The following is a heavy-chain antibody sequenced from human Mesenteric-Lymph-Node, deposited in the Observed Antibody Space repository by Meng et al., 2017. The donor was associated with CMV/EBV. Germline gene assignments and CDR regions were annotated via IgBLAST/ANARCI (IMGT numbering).Heavy chain of an antibody. CDR3: ARVRGNYGAYGYYYYYPMDV. V-gene: IGHV4-59*01. CDR2: ISVSGST. D-gene: IGHD4-17*01. Sequence: SETLSLTCTVSGGSISSYYWTWIRQPPGKGLEWIGPISVSGSTNYNPSLESRVTISVDTSKNQFSLKLSSVTAADAAVYYCARVRGNYGAYGYYYYYPMDVWGQGTTVTVSS. CDR1: GGSISSYY. J-gene: IGHJ6*02.